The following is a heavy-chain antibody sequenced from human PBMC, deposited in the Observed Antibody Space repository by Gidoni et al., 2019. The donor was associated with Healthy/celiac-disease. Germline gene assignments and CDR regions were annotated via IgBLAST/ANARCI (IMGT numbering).Heavy chain of an antibody. Sequence: QVQLQESGPGLVKPSQTLSLTCPVSGGSISRGGYYWSWIRQHPGKGLEWIGYIYYSGSTYYNPSLKSRVTISVDTSKNQFSLKLSSVTAADTAVYYCARARYYGSGDNRTFGYWGQGTLVTVSS. V-gene: IGHV4-31*03. J-gene: IGHJ4*02. CDR3: ARARYYGSGDNRTFGY. CDR2: IYYSGST. CDR1: GGSISRGGYY. D-gene: IGHD3-10*01.